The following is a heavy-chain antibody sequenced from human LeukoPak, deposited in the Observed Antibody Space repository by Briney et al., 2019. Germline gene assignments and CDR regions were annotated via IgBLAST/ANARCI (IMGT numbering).Heavy chain of an antibody. CDR2: ISYDGSNK. D-gene: IGHD1-26*01. CDR1: GFTFSSYA. CDR3: AREWWELPNYFDY. V-gene: IGHV3-30-3*01. Sequence: GRSLRLSCAASGFTFSSYAMHWVRQAPGKGLEWVAVISYDGSNKYYADSVKGRFTISRDNSKNTLHLRMNSLRAEDTAVYYCAREWWELPNYFDYWGQGTLVTVSS. J-gene: IGHJ4*02.